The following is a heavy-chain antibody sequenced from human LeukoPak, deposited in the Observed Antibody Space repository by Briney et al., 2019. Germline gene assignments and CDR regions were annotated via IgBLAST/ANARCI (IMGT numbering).Heavy chain of an antibody. CDR1: GGSISSYY. D-gene: IGHD3-22*01. CDR3: ARVADDSSLDY. V-gene: IGHV4-59*01. J-gene: IGHJ4*02. Sequence: SETLSLTCTVSGGSISSYYWSWIRQPPGKGLEWIGYIYYSESTNYNPSLKSRVTISVDTSKNQFSLKLSSVTAADTAVYYCARVADDSSLDYWGQGTLVTVSS. CDR2: IYYSEST.